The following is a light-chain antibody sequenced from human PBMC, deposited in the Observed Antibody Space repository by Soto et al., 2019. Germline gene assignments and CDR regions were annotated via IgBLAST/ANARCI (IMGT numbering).Light chain of an antibody. Sequence: IVMTQSPATLSVSPWEIATLSCSSSQSVSSNLAWYQQKPGQAPRLLIYGASTRATGIPARFSGSGSGTEFTLTISSLQSEDFAVYYCQQYNNWPPRFTFGPGTKVDIK. CDR3: QQYNNWPPRFT. J-gene: IGKJ3*01. V-gene: IGKV3-15*01. CDR1: QSVSSN. CDR2: GAS.